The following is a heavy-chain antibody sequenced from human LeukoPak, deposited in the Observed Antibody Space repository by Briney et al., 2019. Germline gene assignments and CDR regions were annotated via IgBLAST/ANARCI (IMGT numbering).Heavy chain of an antibody. Sequence: PSETLSLTCTVSGGSVSGGSYYWSWIRQPPGKGLEWIGYIYYSGSTNYNPSLKSRVTISVDTSKNQFSLKLSSVTAADTAVYYCARGYCSGGLCYPDYWGQGTLVIVSS. V-gene: IGHV4-61*01. D-gene: IGHD2-15*01. CDR3: ARGYCSGGLCYPDY. CDR2: IYYSGST. J-gene: IGHJ4*02. CDR1: GGSVSGGSYY.